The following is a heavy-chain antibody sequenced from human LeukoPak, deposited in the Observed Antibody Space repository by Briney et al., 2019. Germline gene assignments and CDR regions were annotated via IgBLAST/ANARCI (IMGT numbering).Heavy chain of an antibody. J-gene: IGHJ4*02. V-gene: IGHV3-15*04. CDR1: GFSFSDAW. CDR2: IESKTDGGTT. D-gene: IGHD3-10*01. CDR3: TTYGSGRKFDY. Sequence: TTGGSLRLSCAASGFSFSDAWMSWVRQIPGKGLEWVGRIESKTDGGTTDYAAPVKGRFTISRDDSTNTLYLQMNSLKSEDTAVYYCTTYGSGRKFDYWGQGILVTVSS.